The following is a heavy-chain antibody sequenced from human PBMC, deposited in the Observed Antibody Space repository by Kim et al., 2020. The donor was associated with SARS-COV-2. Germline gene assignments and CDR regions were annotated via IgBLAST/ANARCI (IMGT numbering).Heavy chain of an antibody. CDR3: AHRRSYGSSSFFDS. D-gene: IGHD6-6*01. Sequence: SGPTLVNPTQTLTLTCTFSGFSLSSSGVGVGWIRQPPGKALEWLALIYWDDDKRYSPSLKSRLTIIKDASKNQVVLIMTNMDLVDTATYYCAHRRSYGSSSFFDSWGQGTLVIVSS. CDR1: GFSLSSSGVG. CDR2: IYWDDDK. V-gene: IGHV2-5*02. J-gene: IGHJ4*02.